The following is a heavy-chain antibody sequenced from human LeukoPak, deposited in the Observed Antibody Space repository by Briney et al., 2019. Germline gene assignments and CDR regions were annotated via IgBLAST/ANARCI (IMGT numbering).Heavy chain of an antibody. D-gene: IGHD6-19*01. V-gene: IGHV3-7*01. J-gene: IGHJ4*02. CDR3: ARGSSGWYVFLVY. CDR1: GFTLSSYW. Sequence: PGGSLRLSCAASGFTLSSYWMSWVRQAPGKGLEWVANIKQDGSEKYYVDSVKGRFTISRDNAKNSLYLQMNSLRAEDTAVYYCARGSSGWYVFLVYWGQGTLVTVSS. CDR2: IKQDGSEK.